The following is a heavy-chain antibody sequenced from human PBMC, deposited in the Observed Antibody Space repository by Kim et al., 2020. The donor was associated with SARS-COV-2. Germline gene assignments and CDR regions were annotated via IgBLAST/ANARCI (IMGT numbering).Heavy chain of an antibody. J-gene: IGHJ6*02. CDR1: GFTCSNYA. V-gene: IGHV3-23*01. D-gene: IGHD4-17*01. CDR3: AKSTTRDSCYGMGV. Sequence: GGSLRLSCAASGFTCSNYAMNWVRRAPGKGLEWVSTISNTDGRTHYADSVKGRFTISRYNSKNTLYLQLNSLRVEDTAVYYCAKSTTRDSCYGMGVWGQG. CDR2: ISNTDGRT.